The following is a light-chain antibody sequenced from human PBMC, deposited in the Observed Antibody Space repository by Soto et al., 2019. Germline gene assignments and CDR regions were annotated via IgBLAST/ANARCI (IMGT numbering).Light chain of an antibody. CDR1: QSISGW. V-gene: IGKV1-5*03. CDR2: KAS. Sequence: DIPMTQSPSTLSASVGDRVTITCRASQSISGWLAWYQQNPGKAPKLLIYKASTLESGVPSRFSGSGSGTEFTLTISSLQPDDFATDYCQQYNNYGSWTFGQGTKVEIK. CDR3: QQYNNYGSWT. J-gene: IGKJ1*01.